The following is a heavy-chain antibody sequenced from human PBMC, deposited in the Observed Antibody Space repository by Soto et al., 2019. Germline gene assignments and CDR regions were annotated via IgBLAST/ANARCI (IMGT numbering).Heavy chain of an antibody. CDR3: ACEGVYEFWSGNYYFDY. V-gene: IGHV3-7*05. D-gene: IGHD3-3*01. Sequence: EVQLVESGGGLVQPGGSLRLSCAASGFTFSSYWMSWVRQAPGKGLEWVAKIKQDGSEKYYVDSVKGRFTISRDNAKPSLYLQMNRLRAEDTAVYYCACEGVYEFWSGNYYFDYWGQGTLVTVCS. J-gene: IGHJ4*02. CDR1: GFTFSSYW. CDR2: IKQDGSEK.